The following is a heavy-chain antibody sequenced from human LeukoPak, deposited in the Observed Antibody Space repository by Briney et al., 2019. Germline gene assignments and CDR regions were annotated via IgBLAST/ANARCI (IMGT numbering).Heavy chain of an antibody. J-gene: IGHJ4*02. V-gene: IGHV5-51*01. CDR2: IYPGGSDT. CDR3: ARSSFSGSHHFDY. CDR1: GSSFTSYW. Sequence: GASLKISCKGSGSSFTSYWIGWVRQMPGKGLEWMGIIYPGGSDTRYSPSFQGQVTISADKSISTAYLQWSSLKASDTAMYYCARSSFSGSHHFDYWGQGTLVTVSS. D-gene: IGHD1-26*01.